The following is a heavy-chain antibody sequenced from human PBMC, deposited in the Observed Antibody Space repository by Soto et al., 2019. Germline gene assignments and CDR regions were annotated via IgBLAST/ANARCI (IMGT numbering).Heavy chain of an antibody. D-gene: IGHD6-13*01. CDR3: ARLSVNSAADGFDY. Sequence: QAQLQESGPGLLKPSGTLSLTCAVSSGSISSSNWWSWVRQPPGKGLEWIGEIYHSGSTNYNPSLKSRVTISVDKSKNQFSLKLSSVTAADTAVYYCARLSVNSAADGFDYWGQGTLVTVSS. J-gene: IGHJ4*02. CDR1: SGSISSSNW. CDR2: IYHSGST. V-gene: IGHV4-4*02.